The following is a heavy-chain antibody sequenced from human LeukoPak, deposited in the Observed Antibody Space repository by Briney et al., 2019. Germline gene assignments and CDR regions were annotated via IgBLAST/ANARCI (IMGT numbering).Heavy chain of an antibody. CDR2: ISGSSGHT. D-gene: IGHD6-19*01. CDR1: GLTFSSYA. V-gene: IGHV3-23*01. J-gene: IGHJ4*02. CDR3: ARDDSSGAWYFDF. Sequence: GESLRLSCAASGLTFSSYAMSWVRQAPGKGLEWVSAISGSSGHTYYADSVKGRFTISRDNSKNTLYLQMNSLRAEDTGVYYCARDDSSGAWYFDFWGQGTLVSVSS.